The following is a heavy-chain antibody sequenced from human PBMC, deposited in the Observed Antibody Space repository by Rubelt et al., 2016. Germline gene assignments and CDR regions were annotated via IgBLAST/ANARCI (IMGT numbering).Heavy chain of an antibody. J-gene: IGHJ6*03. CDR2: ISSSSSTI. V-gene: IGHV3-48*01. D-gene: IGHD6-13*01. CDR3: ARSYSSSWSYYFHMDV. CDR1: GFTFSSYS. Sequence: GGGLVQPGGSLRLSCAASGFTFSSYSMNWVRQAPGKGLEWVSYISSSSSTIYYADSVKGRFTISRDNAKNSLYLQMNSLRAEDTAVYYCARSYSSSWSYYFHMDVWDRGTTVTVSS.